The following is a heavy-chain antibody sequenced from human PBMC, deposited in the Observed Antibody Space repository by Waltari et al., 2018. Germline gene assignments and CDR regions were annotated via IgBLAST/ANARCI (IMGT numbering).Heavy chain of an antibody. CDR2: ISFGGSNK. Sequence: QVQLVESGGGVVQPGRSLRLSCAPPGFPFSQHAMHWVRRAPGKGLEWVAAISFGGSNKYYADSVKGRFTISRDNSKSTLYLQMNSLRPEDMAVYYCAIITFGGVIVNSPWGQGTLVTVSS. CDR3: AIITFGGVIVNSP. D-gene: IGHD3-16*02. J-gene: IGHJ5*02. V-gene: IGHV3-30*03. CDR1: GFPFSQHA.